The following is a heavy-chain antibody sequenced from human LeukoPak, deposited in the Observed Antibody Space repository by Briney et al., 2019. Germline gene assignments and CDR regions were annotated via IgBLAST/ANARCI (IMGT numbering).Heavy chain of an antibody. J-gene: IGHJ5*02. V-gene: IGHV1-69*13. CDR1: GGTFSSYA. CDR3: ARDRLRLGESWFDP. CDR2: IIPIFGTA. Sequence: ASVKVSCKASGGTFSSYAISWVRQAPGQGLEWMGGIIPIFGTANYAQKFQGRVTITADESTSTAYMELSSLRSEDTAVYYCARDRLRLGESWFDPWGQGTLVTVSS. D-gene: IGHD3-16*01.